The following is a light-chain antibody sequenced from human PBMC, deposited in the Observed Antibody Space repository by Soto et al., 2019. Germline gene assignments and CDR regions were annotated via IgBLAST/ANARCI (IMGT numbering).Light chain of an antibody. CDR1: QSLSGNY. Sequence: NVLTQSPGTLSLSPGERATLSCRASQSLSGNYLAWYQQKPGQAPRVLIYRASIRATGISDRFSGSGSGTDFTLTISRLEPEDFAVYYCQQYGSSPPTWTFGQGTKVDIK. J-gene: IGKJ1*01. CDR2: RAS. CDR3: QQYGSSPPTWT. V-gene: IGKV3-20*01.